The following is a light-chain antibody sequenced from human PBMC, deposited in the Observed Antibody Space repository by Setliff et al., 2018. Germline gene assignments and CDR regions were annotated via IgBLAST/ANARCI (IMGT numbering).Light chain of an antibody. V-gene: IGLV2-14*03. Sequence: QSVLPQPASVSGSPGQSITISCTGTSSDVGAYNYVSWYQQHPDKAPKLIIYDVSNRPSGVSNRFSGSKSGNTASLTISGLQAEDEADCYCSSHTTSSTGVFGAGTQLTV. J-gene: IGLJ3*02. CDR3: SSHTTSSTGV. CDR1: SSDVGAYNY. CDR2: DVS.